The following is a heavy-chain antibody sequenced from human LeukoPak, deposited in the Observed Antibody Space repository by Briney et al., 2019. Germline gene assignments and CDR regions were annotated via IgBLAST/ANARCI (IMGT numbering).Heavy chain of an antibody. D-gene: IGHD5-24*01. J-gene: IGHJ3*02. CDR2: IYYSGST. CDR3: ARHERDASLDHAFDI. Sequence: SETLSLTCTVSGGSISSYYWSWIRQPPGKGLEWIGYIYYSGSTSYNPSLKSRVTILVDTSKNQFSLKLSSATAADTAVYYCARHERDASLDHAFDIWGQGTMVTVSS. V-gene: IGHV4-59*08. CDR1: GGSISSYY.